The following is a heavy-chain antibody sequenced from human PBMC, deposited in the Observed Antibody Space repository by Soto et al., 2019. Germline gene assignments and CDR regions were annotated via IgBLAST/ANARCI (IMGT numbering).Heavy chain of an antibody. CDR2: TCRYGREL. CDR3: VRGTTAWRGMDY. J-gene: IGHJ4*02. D-gene: IGHD1-1*01. Sequence: PGGSLRLSCASSGFPFITYCMHWVRHTPGTGLVWVSRTCRYGRELYYADSVKGRFTISRDDAKNTLYLQMDSLRVEDTGIYYCVRGTTAWRGMDYWGQGARVTVSS. V-gene: IGHV3-74*01. CDR1: GFPFITYC.